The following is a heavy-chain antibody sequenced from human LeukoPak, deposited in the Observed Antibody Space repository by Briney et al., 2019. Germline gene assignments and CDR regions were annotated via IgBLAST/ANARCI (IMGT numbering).Heavy chain of an antibody. CDR1: GYTFTSYD. CDR2: LNPNSGRA. D-gene: IGHD1-14*01. J-gene: IGHJ6*02. V-gene: IGHV1-8*01. CDR3: ARGPNQYFGLDV. Sequence: VASVKVSCKASGYTFTSYDINWVRRASGQGLEWMGYLNPNSGRADFPPEFRGRVTMTRNTSINTAYMGLSSLRSDDTAVYYCARGPNQYFGLDVWGRGTTVTVSS.